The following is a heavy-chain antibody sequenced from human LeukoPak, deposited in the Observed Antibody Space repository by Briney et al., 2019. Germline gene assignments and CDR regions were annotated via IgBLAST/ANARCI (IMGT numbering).Heavy chain of an antibody. CDR2: MNHSGSF. D-gene: IGHD6-13*01. CDR3: ARPRYTTTWHGGNSYYYIDV. J-gene: IGHJ6*03. V-gene: IGHV4-34*01. Sequence: PSETLSLTCAVYGGSFSGYYWSWIRQPPGKGLEWIGEMNHSGSFNYNPSLKGRVTISVDTSKNQFSLKLRSVTAADTAVYYCARPRYTTTWHGGNSYYYIDVWGKGTTVTVSS. CDR1: GGSFSGYY.